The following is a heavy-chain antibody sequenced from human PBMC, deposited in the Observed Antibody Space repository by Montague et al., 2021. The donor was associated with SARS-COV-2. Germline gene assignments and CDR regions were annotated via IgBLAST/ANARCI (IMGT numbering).Heavy chain of an antibody. D-gene: IGHD2-15*01. CDR3: ARGPVDDNCSGGSCYSRYYYGMDV. V-gene: IGHV4-34*01. CDR1: GGFFSGYY. Sequence: SETLSLTCAVYGGFFSGYYWSWIRQPPGKGLEWIGEINHSGSTNXNPSLKSRVTISVDTSKNQFSLKLSSVTAADTAVYYCARGPVDDNCSGGSCYSRYYYGMDVWGQGTTVTVSS. J-gene: IGHJ6*02. CDR2: INHSGST.